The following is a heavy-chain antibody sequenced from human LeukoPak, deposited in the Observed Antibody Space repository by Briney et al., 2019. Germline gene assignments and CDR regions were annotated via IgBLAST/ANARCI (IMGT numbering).Heavy chain of an antibody. J-gene: IGHJ4*02. D-gene: IGHD6-19*01. CDR3: ARAVAGKGDVFDY. CDR2: INPNSGGT. Sequence: GASVKVSCKASGYTFTGYYMHWVRQAPGQGLEWMGWINPNSGGTNYAQKFQGRVTMTRDTSISTAYMELSRLRSDDTAVYYCARAVAGKGDVFDYWGQGTLVTVSS. CDR1: GYTFTGYY. V-gene: IGHV1-2*02.